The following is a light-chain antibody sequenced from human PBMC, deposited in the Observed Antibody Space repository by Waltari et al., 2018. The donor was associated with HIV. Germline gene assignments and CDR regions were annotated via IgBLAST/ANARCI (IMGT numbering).Light chain of an antibody. CDR2: SNK. Sequence: QSVLTQPPSASETPGQSVTISCSGSRSNIGTNTVNWYQHLPGTAPKLLIYSNKQRPSGVPDRFSGSKSGTSASLAISGLQSGDEAAYYCSTWDDSLNGVVFGGGTKLTVL. CDR1: RSNIGTNT. V-gene: IGLV1-44*01. J-gene: IGLJ2*01. CDR3: STWDDSLNGVV.